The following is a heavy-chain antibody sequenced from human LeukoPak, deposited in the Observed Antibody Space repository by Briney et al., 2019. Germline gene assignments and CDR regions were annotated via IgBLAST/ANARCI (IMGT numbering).Heavy chain of an antibody. CDR3: ARGRMGGGNDY. CDR1: GYTFTGYN. D-gene: IGHD2-15*01. Sequence: ASVKVSCKASGYTFTGYNMHWVRQAPGQGLEWMGWIDPNSGGTNYAQKFQGRVTMTRDTSISTAYMELSSLRSDDTAVYYCARGRMGGGNDYWGQGTLVTVSS. J-gene: IGHJ4*02. V-gene: IGHV1-2*02. CDR2: IDPNSGGT.